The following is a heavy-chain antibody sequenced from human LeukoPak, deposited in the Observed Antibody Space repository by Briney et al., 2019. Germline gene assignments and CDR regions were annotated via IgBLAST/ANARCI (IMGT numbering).Heavy chain of an antibody. CDR2: INHSGST. Sequence: PSETLSLTCAVYGGSFSGYYWSWIRQPPGKGLEWIGEINHSGSTNYNPSLKSRVTISVDTSKNQFSLKLSSVTAADTAVYYCARGHGRQLYSSSSRPVVRYFDLWGRGTLVTVSS. CDR3: ARGHGRQLYSSSSRPVVRYFDL. J-gene: IGHJ2*01. D-gene: IGHD6-6*01. V-gene: IGHV4-34*01. CDR1: GGSFSGYY.